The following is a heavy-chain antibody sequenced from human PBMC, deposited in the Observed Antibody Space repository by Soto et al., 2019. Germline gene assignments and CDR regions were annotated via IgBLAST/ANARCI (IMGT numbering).Heavy chain of an antibody. Sequence: PGGSLRLSCAASGFTFSSYAMSWVRQAPGKGLEWVSAISGSGGSTYYADSVKGRFTISRDNSKNTLYLQMNSLRAEDTAVYYCANRPSYSSSPYFDYWGQGTLVTVSS. CDR3: ANRPSYSSSPYFDY. CDR1: GFTFSSYA. CDR2: ISGSGGST. J-gene: IGHJ4*02. D-gene: IGHD6-13*01. V-gene: IGHV3-23*01.